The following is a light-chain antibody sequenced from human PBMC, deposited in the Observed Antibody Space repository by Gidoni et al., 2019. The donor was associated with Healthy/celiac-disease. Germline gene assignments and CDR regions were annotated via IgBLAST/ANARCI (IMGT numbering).Light chain of an antibody. J-gene: IGLJ7*01. V-gene: IGLV1-44*01. Sequence: QSVLTQPPSASGTPGQRVTIYCSGSSSNIGSNTVNWYQQLPGTAPKLLTYSNNQRPSGVPDRFSGSKSGTSASLAISGLQSEDEADYYCAAWDDSLNGHAVFGGGTQLTVL. CDR1: SSNIGSNT. CDR3: AAWDDSLNGHAV. CDR2: SNN.